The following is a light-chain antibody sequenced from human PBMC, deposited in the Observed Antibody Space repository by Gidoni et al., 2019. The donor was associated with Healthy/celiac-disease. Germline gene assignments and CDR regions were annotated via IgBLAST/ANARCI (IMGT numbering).Light chain of an antibody. J-gene: IGKJ3*01. Sequence: DIQITQSPSSLSASVGDRITITCRASLGISNYLAWYKKKQGKVHKLLIYGASTLQSGVPSRLRGSGSGTDFTLTISSMQPEDVATYYCQKHNSAPFTFGHGTKVDIK. V-gene: IGKV1-27*01. CDR3: QKHNSAPFT. CDR2: GAS. CDR1: LGISNY.